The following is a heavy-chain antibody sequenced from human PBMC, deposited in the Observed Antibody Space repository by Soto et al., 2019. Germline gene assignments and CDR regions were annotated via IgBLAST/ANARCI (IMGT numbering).Heavy chain of an antibody. CDR3: ATSGIAVAGRPDAFDI. Sequence: EVQLVQSGAEVKKPGESLKISCKGSGYSFTSDWIGWVRQMPGKGLEWMGIIYPGDSDTRYSPSFQGQVTILADKSISTAYLQWSSLKASDTAMYHCATSGIAVAGRPDAFDIWGQGTMVTVSS. J-gene: IGHJ3*02. CDR2: IYPGDSDT. V-gene: IGHV5-51*01. CDR1: GYSFTSDW. D-gene: IGHD6-19*01.